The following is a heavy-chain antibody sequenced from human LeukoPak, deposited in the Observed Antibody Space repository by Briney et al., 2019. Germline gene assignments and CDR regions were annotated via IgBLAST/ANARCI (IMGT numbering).Heavy chain of an antibody. J-gene: IGHJ6*02. Sequence: GRSLRLSCAASGFTFSTYSMNWVRQAPGKGPDWVSYISSSSSTIYYADSVKGRFTISGDSAKNSLYLQMNSLRAEDTAVYFCARDGADSSAPESAWGQGTTV. CDR3: ARDGADSSAPESA. CDR1: GFTFSTYS. CDR2: ISSSSSTI. V-gene: IGHV3-48*01. D-gene: IGHD3-22*01.